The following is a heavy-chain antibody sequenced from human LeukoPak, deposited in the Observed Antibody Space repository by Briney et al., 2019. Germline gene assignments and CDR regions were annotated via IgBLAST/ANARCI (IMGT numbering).Heavy chain of an antibody. J-gene: IGHJ4*02. CDR3: VRVHGVGY. CDR1: GFTVSDNN. Sequence: GGSLRLSCAASGFTVSDNNMIWVRQAPGKGLEWVSALYRDGSVRYADSVNGRFTISRDDSKNTLSLQMSSLRGEDTAECECVRVHGVGYWGQGALVTVSS. D-gene: IGHD1-26*01. CDR2: LYRDGSV. V-gene: IGHV3-53*01.